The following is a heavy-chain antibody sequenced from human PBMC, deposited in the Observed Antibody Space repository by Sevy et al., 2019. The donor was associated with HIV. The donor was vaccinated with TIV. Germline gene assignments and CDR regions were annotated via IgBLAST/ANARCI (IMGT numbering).Heavy chain of an antibody. D-gene: IGHD2-21*01. Sequence: GESLKISCEGSGYSFTTYWIGWVRQMPGKGLEWMGVIYPDDSDTRYNPSFPGQVTISADKSINTAYLEWSSLKAPETALYYCARLEQRHCNGAHCYPFDYWGQGTLVTVSS. CDR3: ARLEQRHCNGAHCYPFDY. CDR2: IYPDDSDT. V-gene: IGHV5-51*01. CDR1: GYSFTTYW. J-gene: IGHJ4*02.